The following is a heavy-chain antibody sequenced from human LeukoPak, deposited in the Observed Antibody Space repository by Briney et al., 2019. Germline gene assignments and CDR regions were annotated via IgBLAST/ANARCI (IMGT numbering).Heavy chain of an antibody. V-gene: IGHV4-4*07. CDR2: IYASGNT. CDR1: GGSISTYY. D-gene: IGHD6-6*01. CDR3: AGEYSSSSGKNAFDV. J-gene: IGHJ3*01. Sequence: PETLSLTCTVSGGSISTYYWSLIRQPAGKGLEWIGRIYASGNTNYNPSLKSRVTMSLDTSKNQFSLRLTSVTAADTAVYYCAGEYSSSSGKNAFDVWGQGTMVTVSS.